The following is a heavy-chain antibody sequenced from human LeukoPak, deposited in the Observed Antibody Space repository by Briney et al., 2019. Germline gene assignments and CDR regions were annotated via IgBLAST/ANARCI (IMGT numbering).Heavy chain of an antibody. V-gene: IGHV3-30*18. CDR2: ISYDGSNK. Sequence: HPGGSLRLSCAASGFTFSSYGMHWVRQAPGKGLEWVAVISYDGSNKYYADSVKGRFTISRDNSKNTLYLQMNSLRAEDTAVYYCAKDRQPGYSSGWYFDYWGQGTLVTVSS. D-gene: IGHD6-19*01. CDR1: GFTFSSYG. J-gene: IGHJ4*02. CDR3: AKDRQPGYSSGWYFDY.